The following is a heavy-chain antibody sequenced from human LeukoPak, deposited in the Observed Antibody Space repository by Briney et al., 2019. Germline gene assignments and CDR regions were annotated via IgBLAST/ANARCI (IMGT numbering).Heavy chain of an antibody. V-gene: IGHV4-59*01. J-gene: IGHJ6*03. D-gene: IGHD3-10*01. Sequence: PSETLSLTCTVSGGSISSYYWSWIRQPPGKGLEWIGYIYYSGSTNYNPSLKSRVTISVDPSKNQFSLKLSSVTAADTAVYYCARATLWFGELLSGDYYYYYMDVWGKGTTVTVSS. CDR1: GGSISSYY. CDR3: ARATLWFGELLSGDYYYYYMDV. CDR2: IYYSGST.